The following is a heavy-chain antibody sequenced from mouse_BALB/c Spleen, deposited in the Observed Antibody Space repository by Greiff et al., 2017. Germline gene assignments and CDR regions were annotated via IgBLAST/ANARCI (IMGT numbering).Heavy chain of an antibody. V-gene: IGHV14-3*02. CDR2: IDPANGNT. J-gene: IGHJ4*01. Sequence: VQLKESGAELVKPGASVKLSCTASGFNIKDTYMHWVKQRPEQGLEWIGRIDPANGNTKYDPKFQGKATITADTSSNTAYLQLSSLTSEDTAVYYCAKDDYDDYAMDYWGQGTSVTVSS. D-gene: IGHD2-4*01. CDR3: AKDDYDDYAMDY. CDR1: GFNIKDTY.